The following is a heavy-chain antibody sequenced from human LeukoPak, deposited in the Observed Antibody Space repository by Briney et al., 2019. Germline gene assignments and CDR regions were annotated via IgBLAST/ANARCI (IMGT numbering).Heavy chain of an antibody. CDR2: IYYSGST. J-gene: IGHJ5*02. D-gene: IGHD3-3*01. V-gene: IGHV4-30-4*01. CDR1: GGSISSGDYY. Sequence: PSQTLSLTCTVSGGSISSGDYYWSWIRQPPGEGLEWIGYIYYSGSTYYNPSLKSRVTISVDTSKNQFSLKLSSVTATDTAVYYCARGKPDWPGIPSGYSALVWFDPWGQGTLVTVSS. CDR3: ARGKPDWPGIPSGYSALVWFDP.